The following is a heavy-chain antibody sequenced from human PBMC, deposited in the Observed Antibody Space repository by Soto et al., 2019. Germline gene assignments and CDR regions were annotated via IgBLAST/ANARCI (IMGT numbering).Heavy chain of an antibody. CDR2: ISWSGGTT. D-gene: IGHD6-6*01. J-gene: IGHJ4*02. Sequence: PGGSLRLSCAASGFTFDDYAMHWVRQVPEKGLEWVSGISWSGGTTDYADSVKGRFTISRDNSKNSLYLQMDSLRVEDTALYYCAKDLSSIASRLDVWGQGALVTVSS. CDR3: AKDLSSIASRLDV. CDR1: GFTFDDYA. V-gene: IGHV3-9*01.